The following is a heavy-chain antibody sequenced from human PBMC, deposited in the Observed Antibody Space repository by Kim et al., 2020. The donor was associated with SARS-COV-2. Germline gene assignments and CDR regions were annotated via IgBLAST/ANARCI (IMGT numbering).Heavy chain of an antibody. CDR2: ISYDGSNK. J-gene: IGHJ3*02. V-gene: IGHV3-30*04. Sequence: GGSLRLSCAASGFTFSSYAMHWVRQAPGKGLEWVAVISYDGSNKYYADSVKGRFTISRDNSKNTLYLQMNSLRAEDTAVYYCATLTITELYHSSSTAYGGAFDIWGQGTMVTVSS. D-gene: IGHD6-6*01. CDR3: ATLTITELYHSSSTAYGGAFDI. CDR1: GFTFSSYA.